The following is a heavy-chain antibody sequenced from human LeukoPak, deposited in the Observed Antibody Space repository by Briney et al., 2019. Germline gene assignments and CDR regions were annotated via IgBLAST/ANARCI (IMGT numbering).Heavy chain of an antibody. D-gene: IGHD1-1*01. V-gene: IGHV3-30*15. Sequence: GASLRLSCAASGFTFSNYAMHWVRQAPGKGLEWVAVISFDATKEYFGKSVKGRVTISRDNSKDTLYLQLRRLRIEDTALYFCARFKVGTNTTQKNAFDIWGRGTVVAVSS. CDR1: GFTFSNYA. J-gene: IGHJ3*02. CDR3: ARFKVGTNTTQKNAFDI. CDR2: ISFDATKE.